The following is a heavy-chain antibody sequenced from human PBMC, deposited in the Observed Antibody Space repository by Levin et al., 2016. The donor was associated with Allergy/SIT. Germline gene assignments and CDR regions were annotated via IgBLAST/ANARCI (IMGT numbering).Heavy chain of an antibody. J-gene: IGHJ6*02. Sequence: GGSLRLSCAASGFTFSSYAMSWVRQAPGKGLEWVSLISWDGGSTYYADSVKGRFTISRDNSKNSLYLQMNSLRTEDTALYYCAKDIGGGYGSGGYYYYGMDVWGQGTTVTVSS. CDR3: AKDIGGGYGSGGYYYYGMDV. D-gene: IGHD3-10*01. CDR2: ISWDGGST. CDR1: GFTFSSYA. V-gene: IGHV3-43*02.